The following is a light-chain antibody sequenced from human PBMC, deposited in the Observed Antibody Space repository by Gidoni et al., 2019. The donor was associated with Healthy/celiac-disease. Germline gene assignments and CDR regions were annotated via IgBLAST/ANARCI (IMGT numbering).Light chain of an antibody. CDR3: QQYDNLHWT. Sequence: DIQMTQSPSSLSASVGDRVTITCQASQDISNYLNWYQQKPGKAPKLLIYDASNLETGVPSRFSGSGSGTDFTFTISSLQPEDIATYYCQQYDNLHWTFXXXTKVEIK. CDR2: DAS. J-gene: IGKJ1*01. CDR1: QDISNY. V-gene: IGKV1-33*01.